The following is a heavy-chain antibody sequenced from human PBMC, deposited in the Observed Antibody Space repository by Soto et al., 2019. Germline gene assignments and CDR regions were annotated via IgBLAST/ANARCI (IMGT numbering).Heavy chain of an antibody. V-gene: IGHV4-34*01. D-gene: IGHD4-17*01. Sequence: PSETLSLTSAVYGGSFSGYYWSWIRQPPGKGLEWIGEINHSGSTNYNPSLKSRVTISVDTSKNQFSLKLSSVTAADTAVYYCARAAREGYGDYALHSFDYWGQGTLVTVSS. CDR3: ARAAREGYGDYALHSFDY. CDR2: INHSGST. J-gene: IGHJ4*02. CDR1: GGSFSGYY.